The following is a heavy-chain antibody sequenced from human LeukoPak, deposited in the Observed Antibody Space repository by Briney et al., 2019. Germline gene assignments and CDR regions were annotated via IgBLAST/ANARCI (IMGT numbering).Heavy chain of an antibody. D-gene: IGHD3-3*01. V-gene: IGHV3-73*01. CDR3: TRHRDYDFWSGYHHSYYYYGMDV. Sequence: GGSLKLSCAASGFTFSGSAMHWVRQASGKGLEWVGRIRSKANSDATAYAASVKGMFTISRDDSKTTAYLQMNSLKTEDTAVYYCTRHRDYDFWSGYHHSYYYYGMDVWGQGTTVTVSS. CDR1: GFTFSGSA. J-gene: IGHJ6*02. CDR2: IRSKANSDAT.